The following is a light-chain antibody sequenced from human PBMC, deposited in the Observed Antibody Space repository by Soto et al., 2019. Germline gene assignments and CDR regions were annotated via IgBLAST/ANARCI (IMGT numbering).Light chain of an antibody. CDR1: QSVSGN. CDR3: QQYNYRPPA. CDR2: GAS. V-gene: IGKV3-15*01. J-gene: IGKJ5*01. Sequence: EIVMTQSPATLSVSPGERAALSCRASQSVSGNLAWYLQTPGQAPRLLIYGASTRATGIPARFSGSGFGTEFTLTNSSLKSEDFGVYYCQQYNYRPPAFGQGTRLEIK.